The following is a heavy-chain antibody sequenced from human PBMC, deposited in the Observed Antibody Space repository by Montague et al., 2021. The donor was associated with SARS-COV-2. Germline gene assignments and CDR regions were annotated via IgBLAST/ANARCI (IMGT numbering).Heavy chain of an antibody. CDR2: ISDSGST. V-gene: IGHV4-59*08. CDR1: GGSFIRSY. CDR3: ARFPTSYYYDSKAAPATPDAFDI. Sequence: SETLSLTCTVSGGSFIRSYWSWFRQPPGKGLFLIGYISDSGSTNYNPSLTSRATMSVDTSKNQFSLKLSSVTAADTAVYYCARFPTSYYYDSKAAPATPDAFDIWGQGTMVTVSS. D-gene: IGHD3-22*01. J-gene: IGHJ3*02.